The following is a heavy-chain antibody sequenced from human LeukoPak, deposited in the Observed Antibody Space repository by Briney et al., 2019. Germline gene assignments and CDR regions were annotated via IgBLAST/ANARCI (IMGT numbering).Heavy chain of an antibody. CDR1: GFTFDDYA. CDR3: ASRKDWFDP. Sequence: PGRSLRLSCAASGFTFDDYAMHWVRQAPGKGLEWVSGISWNSGSIGYADSVKGRFTISRDNAKNSLYLQMNSLRAEDTAVYYCASRKDWFDPWGQGTLVTVSS. J-gene: IGHJ5*02. D-gene: IGHD1-14*01. V-gene: IGHV3-9*01. CDR2: ISWNSGSI.